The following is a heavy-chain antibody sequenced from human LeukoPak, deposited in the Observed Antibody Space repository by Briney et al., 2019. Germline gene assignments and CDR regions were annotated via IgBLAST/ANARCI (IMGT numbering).Heavy chain of an antibody. CDR3: ARHVYNWFDP. Sequence: ASVKVSCKASGGTFSSYAISWVRQAPGQGLEWMGGIIPIFGTANYAQKFQGRVTITADESTSTAYMELSSLRSEDTAVYYCARHVYNWFDPWGQGTLVTVSS. CDR2: IIPIFGTA. CDR1: GGTFSSYA. J-gene: IGHJ5*02. V-gene: IGHV1-69*13.